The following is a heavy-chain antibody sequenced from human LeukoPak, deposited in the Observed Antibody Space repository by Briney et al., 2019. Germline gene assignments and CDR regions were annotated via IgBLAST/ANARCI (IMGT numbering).Heavy chain of an antibody. CDR2: ISYDGSNK. CDR3: AKEQRQQLALVLSYHFDY. J-gene: IGHJ4*02. CDR1: GFALSSYG. Sequence: GGSLRLSCAASGFALSSYGMHWVRQAPGKRLEWVAVISYDGSNKYYADSVKGRFTISRDNSKNTLYLQMNSLRAEDTAVYYCAKEQRQQLALVLSYHFDYWGQGTLVTVSS. D-gene: IGHD6-13*01. V-gene: IGHV3-30*18.